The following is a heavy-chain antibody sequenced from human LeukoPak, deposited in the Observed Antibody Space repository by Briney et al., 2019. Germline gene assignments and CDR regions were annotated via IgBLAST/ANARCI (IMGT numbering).Heavy chain of an antibody. CDR3: ARTYGYGDYFDY. Sequence: ASPQVSCKDPGDTFTIYGISRVRHAPRQRLERMGWISTSNGNTNYVQKLQGRVTMTTDTSTSTAYMELRSLRSDDTAVYYCARTYGYGDYFDYWGQGTLVTVSS. CDR1: GDTFTIYG. J-gene: IGHJ4*02. D-gene: IGHD4-17*01. V-gene: IGHV1-18*01. CDR2: ISTSNGNT.